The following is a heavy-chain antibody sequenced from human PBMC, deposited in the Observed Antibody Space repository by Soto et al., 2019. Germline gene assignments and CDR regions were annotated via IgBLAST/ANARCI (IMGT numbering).Heavy chain of an antibody. CDR3: ASETALSYSYFGRDV. Sequence: SETLSVTCTVSGGSISSYYWSWIRQPAGKGLEWIGRIYTSGSTNYNPSLKSRVTMSVETSKNQLSLKLSSVTAAETAAYYCASETALSYSYFGRDVWGQGTTVTVSS. V-gene: IGHV4-4*07. CDR2: IYTSGST. CDR1: GGSISSYY. J-gene: IGHJ6*02. D-gene: IGHD2-21*01.